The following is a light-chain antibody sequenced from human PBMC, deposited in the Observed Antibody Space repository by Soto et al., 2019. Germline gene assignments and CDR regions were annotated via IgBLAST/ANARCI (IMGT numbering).Light chain of an antibody. CDR2: GAS. CDR1: QSVSNNY. V-gene: IGKV3-20*01. Sequence: ELVFTHSPGTLSLSPGERATLSCRASQSVSNNYLAWYQQKPGQAPRLLIYGASNRATGIPDRFSGSGSGTDFTLTISRLEPEDFAVYYSQQYGSSGTFGQGTKVDNK. CDR3: QQYGSSGT. J-gene: IGKJ1*01.